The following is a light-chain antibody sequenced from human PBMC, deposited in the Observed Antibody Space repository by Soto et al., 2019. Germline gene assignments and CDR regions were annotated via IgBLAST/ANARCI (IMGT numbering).Light chain of an antibody. J-gene: IGKJ1*01. V-gene: IGKV1-5*03. CDR2: KAS. CDR1: QTISSW. Sequence: DIQMTQSPSTLSGSVGDRVTITCRASQTISSWLAWYQQKPGKAPKLLIYKASTLKSGVPSRFSGSGSVTEFTLTISSLQPDDFATYYCQHYYSYSEAFGQGTKVELK. CDR3: QHYYSYSEA.